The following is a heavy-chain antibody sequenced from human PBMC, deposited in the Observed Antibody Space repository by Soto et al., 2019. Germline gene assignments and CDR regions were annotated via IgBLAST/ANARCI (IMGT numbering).Heavy chain of an antibody. D-gene: IGHD3-9*01. CDR2: ISAYNGNT. CDR1: GYTFTSYG. Sequence: ASVKVSCKASGYTFTSYGISWVRQAPGQGLEWMGWISAYNGNTNYAQKLQGRVTMTTDTSTSTAYMELRSLRSDDTAVYYCARATVNSDILTGYYKGTFDYWGQGTLVTVSS. CDR3: ARATVNSDILTGYYKGTFDY. J-gene: IGHJ4*02. V-gene: IGHV1-18*01.